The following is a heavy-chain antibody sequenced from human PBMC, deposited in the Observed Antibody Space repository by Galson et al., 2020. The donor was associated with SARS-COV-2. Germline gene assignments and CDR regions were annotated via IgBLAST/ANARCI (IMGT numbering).Heavy chain of an antibody. V-gene: IGHV1-2*02. CDR2: INPHNGDT. J-gene: IGHJ6*04. CDR1: GYGFTYNY. Sequence: ASVKVSCKVSGYGFTYNYLHWVRQAPGQGLEWMGWINPHNGDTKYAQQFQGRAIMTSDTSASTAYMEVTGLTSDDTAVYYCARDMSIPSRYYYYYNGLDCWGKGTTVTVSS. CDR3: ARDMSIPSRYYYYYNGLDC.